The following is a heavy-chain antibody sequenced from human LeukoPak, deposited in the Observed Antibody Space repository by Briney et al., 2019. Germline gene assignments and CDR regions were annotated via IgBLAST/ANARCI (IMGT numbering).Heavy chain of an antibody. CDR1: GFTFSSYN. CDR3: AKDTQFSGRGFAS. CDR2: ISSSSSTI. V-gene: IGHV3-48*01. Sequence: PGGSLRLSCAASGFTFSSYNMNWVRQAPGKGLEWVAYISSSSSTIYYADSVKGRFTISRDNAKNSLYLQMDSLRTEDTVLYYCAKDTQFSGRGFASWGQGTPVTVSS. D-gene: IGHD5-12*01. J-gene: IGHJ4*02.